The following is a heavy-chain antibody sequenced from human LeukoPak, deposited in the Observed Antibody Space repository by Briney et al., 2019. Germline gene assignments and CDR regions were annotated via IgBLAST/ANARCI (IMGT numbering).Heavy chain of an antibody. D-gene: IGHD6-13*01. Sequence: GGSLRLSCAASGFTFSSYGMHWVRQAPGKGLEWVAVISYDGSNKYYADSVKGRFTISRDNSKNTLYPQMNSLRAEDTAVYYCAKDSSSWYVVLTPDYWGQGTLVTVSS. CDR2: ISYDGSNK. J-gene: IGHJ4*02. V-gene: IGHV3-30*18. CDR1: GFTFSSYG. CDR3: AKDSSSWYVVLTPDY.